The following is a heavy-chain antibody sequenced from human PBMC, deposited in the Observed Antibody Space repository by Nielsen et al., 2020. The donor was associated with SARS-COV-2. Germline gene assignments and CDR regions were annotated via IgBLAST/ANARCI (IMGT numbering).Heavy chain of an antibody. Sequence: SQTLSLTCVISGDSVFSNSVAWNWIRQSPSRGLEWLGRIYYRSKWFYEYSSSVRSRITIDPDTSKNQFSLYLNSVTSEDTAMYYCTRDPGYYHGMDVWGQGTTVIVSS. CDR2: IYYRSKWFY. V-gene: IGHV6-1*01. CDR1: GDSVFSNSVA. J-gene: IGHJ6*02. CDR3: TRDPGYYHGMDV.